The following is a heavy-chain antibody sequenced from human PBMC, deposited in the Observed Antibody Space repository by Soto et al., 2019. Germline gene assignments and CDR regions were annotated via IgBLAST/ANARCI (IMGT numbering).Heavy chain of an antibody. CDR3: ARARGEGATTDNWFDP. CDR2: INHSGST. Sequence: SETLSLTCAVYGGSFSGYYWSWIRQPPGKGLEWIGEINHSGSTNYNPSLKSRVTISVDTSKNQFSLKLSSVTAAVTAVYYCARARGEGATTDNWFDPWGQGTLVTVSS. J-gene: IGHJ5*02. V-gene: IGHV4-34*01. CDR1: GGSFSGYY. D-gene: IGHD1-26*01.